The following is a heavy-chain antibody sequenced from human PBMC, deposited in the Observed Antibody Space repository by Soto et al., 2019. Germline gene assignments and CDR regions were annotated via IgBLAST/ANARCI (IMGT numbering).Heavy chain of an antibody. CDR3: ARYSGGYYCGMDD. V-gene: IGHV1-8*01. CDR1: GYTFTRYD. Sequence: GASVKVSCKASGYTFTRYDINWVRQAPGQGLEWMGWMNPNSGNTHYAQKFQGGVTMTRNTSISTGYMELSNLRSEDTAVYYCARYSGGYYCGMDDWGQGTTVTVSS. CDR2: MNPNSGNT. D-gene: IGHD1-26*01. J-gene: IGHJ6*02.